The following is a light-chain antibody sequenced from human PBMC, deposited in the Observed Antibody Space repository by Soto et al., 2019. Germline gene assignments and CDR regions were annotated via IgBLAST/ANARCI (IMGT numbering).Light chain of an antibody. Sequence: DIVMTQSPLSLPVTPGEAASISCRSSQSLLHKNGNNYFNWYLQKPGQSPQLLIYMGFKRASGVPDRFSGSGSGTYFTLKISRVEAEDAGVYYCMQAFQLPRTYGQGTKVEIK. V-gene: IGKV2-28*01. CDR1: QSLLHKNGNNY. CDR2: MGF. CDR3: MQAFQLPRT. J-gene: IGKJ1*01.